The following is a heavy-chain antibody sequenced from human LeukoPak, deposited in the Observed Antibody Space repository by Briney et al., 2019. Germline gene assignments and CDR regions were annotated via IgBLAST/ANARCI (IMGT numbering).Heavy chain of an antibody. CDR3: ARHAPLGYSSVWNPPPNWFDP. V-gene: IGHV4-34*01. CDR2: INHSGNT. D-gene: IGHD6-19*01. J-gene: IGHJ5*02. CDR1: GGSFSGYY. Sequence: SETLSLTCAVYGGSFSGYYWSWIRQPPGKGLEWIGEINHSGNTNYNPSLKSRVTISVDTSKNHFSLKLSSVTAADTAVYYCARHAPLGYSSVWNPPPNWFDPWGQGTLVTVSS.